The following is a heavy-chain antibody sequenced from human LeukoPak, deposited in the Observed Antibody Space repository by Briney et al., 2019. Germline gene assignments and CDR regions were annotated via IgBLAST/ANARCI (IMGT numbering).Heavy chain of an antibody. J-gene: IGHJ3*02. Sequence: ASVKVSCKASGYSFASYGISWVRQAPGQGLKWMGWVSGYDGRTNYAQNLKGRVTVTAETSTSTVYMELRSLRSDDTAIYYCARDFYNDYEDTFDIWGQGTMVTVSS. CDR2: VSGYDGRT. CDR1: GYSFASYG. D-gene: IGHD4-17*01. CDR3: ARDFYNDYEDTFDI. V-gene: IGHV1-18*01.